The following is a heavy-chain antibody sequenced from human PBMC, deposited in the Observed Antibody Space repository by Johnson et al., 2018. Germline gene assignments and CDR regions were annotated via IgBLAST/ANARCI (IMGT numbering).Heavy chain of an antibody. J-gene: IGHJ4*02. Sequence: VQLQESGGGLVQXRGSXRLXCAASGFTFSNYAMSWVRQAPLKGLEWVSAVSGSGSSAYYADAVKGRFTISRDNDKTSVYLQMNSLRAEDTAVYYCARGRRYGSGPDVYCFDYWGQGTLVTVSS. D-gene: IGHD6-19*01. CDR2: VSGSGSSA. CDR1: GFTFSNYA. CDR3: ARGRRYGSGPDVYCFDY. V-gene: IGHV3-23*01.